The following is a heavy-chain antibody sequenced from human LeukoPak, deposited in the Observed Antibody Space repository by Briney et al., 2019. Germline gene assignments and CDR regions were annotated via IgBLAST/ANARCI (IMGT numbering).Heavy chain of an antibody. CDR2: ISGSGGST. V-gene: IGHV3-23*01. Sequence: GGSLRLSCAASGFTFSSYAMSWVRQAPGKGLEWVSAISGSGGSTYYADSVKGRFTISRDNSKNTLYLQMNSLRAEDTAVYYCAKGTLHYYDSSGYSDFDYWGQGTLVTVSS. J-gene: IGHJ4*02. CDR1: GFTFSSYA. CDR3: AKGTLHYYDSSGYSDFDY. D-gene: IGHD3-22*01.